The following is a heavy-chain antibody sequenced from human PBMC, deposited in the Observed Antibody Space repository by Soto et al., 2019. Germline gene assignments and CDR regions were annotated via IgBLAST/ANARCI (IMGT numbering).Heavy chain of an antibody. V-gene: IGHV1-2*02. CDR1: DSAFTGYY. J-gene: IGHJ2*01. CDR2: VNPDSGVT. CDR3: VTVGYGYSTLASVE. D-gene: IGHD1-26*01. Sequence: VSCPASDSAFTGYYLYCARQAPGYGVEWVGCVNPDSGVTHYAQKFHGRVTMTRDTSISTAYLEMSRLASDDTGVYYSVTVGYGYSTLASVEWGR.